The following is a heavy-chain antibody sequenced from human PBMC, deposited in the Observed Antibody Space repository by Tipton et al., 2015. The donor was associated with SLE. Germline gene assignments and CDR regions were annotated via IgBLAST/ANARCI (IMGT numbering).Heavy chain of an antibody. CDR1: GGSFGSGDYY. CDR2: IYTNGNT. Sequence: TLSLTCTVSGGSFGSGDYYWTWIRQPAGKGLEWIGRIYTNGNTNYNSSLQSRVTISLDTSNNQFSLHLSSVTAADTAVYYWARGNCGIGCSGFNWFDPWGQATLVTVSS. CDR3: ARGNCGIGCSGFNWFDP. J-gene: IGHJ5*02. D-gene: IGHD2-21*01. V-gene: IGHV4-61*02.